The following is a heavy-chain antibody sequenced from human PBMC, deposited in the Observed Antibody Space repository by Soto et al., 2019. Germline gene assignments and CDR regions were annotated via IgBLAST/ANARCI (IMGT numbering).Heavy chain of an antibody. J-gene: IGHJ5*02. Sequence: QVQLVESGGGVVQPGRSLGLSCAASGCTFSRYGMHWVRQAPGKGREWVAVISYDGSNKYYADSVKGRFTISRDNSKHTLSLQMNSLRAEATAVYYCARHRGVITNWFDPWGQGTLVTVSS. CDR1: GCTFSRYG. CDR3: ARHRGVITNWFDP. D-gene: IGHD3-10*01. V-gene: IGHV3-30*03. CDR2: ISYDGSNK.